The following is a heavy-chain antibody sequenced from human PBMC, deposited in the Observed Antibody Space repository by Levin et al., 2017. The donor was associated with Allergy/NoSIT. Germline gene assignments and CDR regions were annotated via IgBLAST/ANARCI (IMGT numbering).Heavy chain of an antibody. Sequence: SLILSLASSGSTFIISSIHSFPHAPCNFLYLFTFISYYLINKYYAYSVKGRFTIFRDNSKNTLSLQMSSLRTEDTAVYYCAREALVRGRGNYLWGQGTLVTVSS. J-gene: IGHJ4*02. CDR1: GSTFIISS. CDR3: AREALVRGRGNYL. D-gene: IGHD3-10*01. CDR2: ISYYLINK. V-gene: IGHV3-30*15.